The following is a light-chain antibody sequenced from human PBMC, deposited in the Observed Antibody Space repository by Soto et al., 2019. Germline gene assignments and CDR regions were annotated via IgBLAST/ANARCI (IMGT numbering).Light chain of an antibody. CDR1: SSDVGGYNY. Sequence: QSALTQPASVSGSPGQSITISCTGTSSDVGGYNYVSWYQQHPGKAPKLMIYDVSNRPSGVSNRFSGSKSGNTASLPISGLQAEDEADYYCSSYTGSSTLGVVFGGGTKVTV. CDR2: DVS. J-gene: IGLJ2*01. CDR3: SSYTGSSTLGVV. V-gene: IGLV2-14*01.